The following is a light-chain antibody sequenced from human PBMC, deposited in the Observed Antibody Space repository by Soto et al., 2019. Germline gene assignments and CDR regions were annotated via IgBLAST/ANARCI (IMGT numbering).Light chain of an antibody. CDR3: LSADSGRTTSYRV. J-gene: IGLJ3*02. CDR2: KDS. V-gene: IGLV3-16*01. Sequence: SYELTQPPSVSVSLGQMARITCSGEGLPRKYAYWYQQKSGQPPVLVIHKDSERPSGIPERFSGSSSGTIATLTITGVQAEDEADYYCLSADSGRTTSYRVFGGGTKVTVL. CDR1: GLPRKY.